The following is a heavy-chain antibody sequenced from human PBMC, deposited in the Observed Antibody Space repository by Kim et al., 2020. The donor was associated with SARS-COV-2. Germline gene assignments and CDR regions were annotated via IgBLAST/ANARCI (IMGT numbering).Heavy chain of an antibody. V-gene: IGHV4-4*07. D-gene: IGHD3-22*01. J-gene: IGHJ4*02. CDR2: IYTSGST. CDR3: ARSGSSGYSGVYFDY. Sequence: SETLSLTCTVSGGSISSYYWSWIRQPAGKGLEWIGRIYTSGSTNYNPSLKSRVTMSVDTSKNQFSLKLSSVTAADTAVYYCARSGSSGYSGVYFDYWGQGTLVTVSS. CDR1: GGSISSYY.